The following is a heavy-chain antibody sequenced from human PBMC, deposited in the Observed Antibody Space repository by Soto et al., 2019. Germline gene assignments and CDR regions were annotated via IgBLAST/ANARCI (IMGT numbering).Heavy chain of an antibody. J-gene: IGHJ4*02. CDR2: MNPNSGNT. CDR1: GHTFTSYD. D-gene: IGHD3-3*01. CDR3: ARGITIFGVASFDY. V-gene: IGHV1-8*01. Sequence: ASVKVSCTASGHTFTSYDINRVRQATGQGLEWMGWMNPNSGNTGYAQKFQGRVTMTRNTSISTAYMELSSLRSEDTAVYYCARGITIFGVASFDYWGQGTLVTVSS.